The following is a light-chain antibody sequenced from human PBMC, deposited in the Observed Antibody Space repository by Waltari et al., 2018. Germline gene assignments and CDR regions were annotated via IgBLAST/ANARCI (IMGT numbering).Light chain of an antibody. J-gene: IGKJ2*01. CDR1: QSVSSY. Sequence: EIVLTQSPATLSLSPGERATLSFRASQSVSSYLAWYQQKPGQAPRLLIYDAFNRDTGIPARFSGSGAGTDCTLTISSLEPEDFAVYYCQLRINWPPAYTFGQGTKLEI. CDR3: QLRINWPPAYT. CDR2: DAF. V-gene: IGKV3-11*01.